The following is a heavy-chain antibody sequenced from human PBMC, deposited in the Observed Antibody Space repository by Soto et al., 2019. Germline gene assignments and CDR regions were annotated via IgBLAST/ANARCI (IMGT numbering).Heavy chain of an antibody. CDR2: ISGSGGKT. Sequence: PVGSLRLSCAASGFTFREYAMTWVRQAPGKGLEWVSAISGSGGKTYYADSVRGRFTISRDNSKNTLYLQMNSLRAEDTAEYYCAKGDSYYDFCVCQWGQGTQVTVSS. J-gene: IGHJ4*02. CDR1: GFTFREYA. D-gene: IGHD3-3*01. V-gene: IGHV3-23*01. CDR3: AKGDSYYDFCVCQ.